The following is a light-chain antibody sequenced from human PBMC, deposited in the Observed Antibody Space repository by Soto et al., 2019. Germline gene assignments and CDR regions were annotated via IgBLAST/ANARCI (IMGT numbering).Light chain of an antibody. J-gene: IGLJ2*01. CDR2: YDD. CDR3: AAWDDSLNGRV. V-gene: IGLV1-36*01. Sequence: QSVLTQPPSVSEAPRQRVTISCSGSSSNIGNNAVNWYQQLPGKAPKLLIYYDDLLPSGVSDRFSGSKSGTSASRAISGLQSEDEADYYCAAWDDSLNGRVFGGGTKLTVL. CDR1: SSNIGNNA.